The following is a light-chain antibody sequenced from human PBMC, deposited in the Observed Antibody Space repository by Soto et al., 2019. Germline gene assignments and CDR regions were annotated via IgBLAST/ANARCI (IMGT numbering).Light chain of an antibody. CDR3: QQYNIYSPWT. J-gene: IGKJ1*01. Sequence: DIQMTQSPSTLSASVGDRVTITCRASQGISGWLAWYQQKPGKAPTLLIYDASTLESGVPSRFSSSGSGTEFNLNISSMHPDDFATYYCQQYNIYSPWTVGQGTKVEIK. V-gene: IGKV1-5*01. CDR2: DAS. CDR1: QGISGW.